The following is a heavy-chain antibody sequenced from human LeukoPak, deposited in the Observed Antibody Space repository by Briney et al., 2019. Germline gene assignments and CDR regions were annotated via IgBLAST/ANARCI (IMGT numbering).Heavy chain of an antibody. CDR2: INHDGTT. CDR1: GGSFSGYY. J-gene: IGHJ4*02. CDR3: ARAKRYYESSGRLDY. V-gene: IGHV4-34*01. Sequence: SETLSLTCAVYGGSFSGYYWTWIRQSPGKGLEWIGEINHDGTTKYNPSLRSRVTTSVDTSKNQFSLRLRSVTAADTALYYCARAKRYYESSGRLDYWGQGTLVTVAS. D-gene: IGHD3-22*01.